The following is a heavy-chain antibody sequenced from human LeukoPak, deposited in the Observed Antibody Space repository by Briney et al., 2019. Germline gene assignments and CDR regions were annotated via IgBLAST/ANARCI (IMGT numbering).Heavy chain of an antibody. J-gene: IGHJ3*02. V-gene: IGHV4-39*01. D-gene: IGHD2-15*01. CDR2: IYFSGST. CDR1: GGSINSRTYY. CDR3: ARQGYCSSGSCYPEAAFDI. Sequence: KPSETLSLTCTVSGGSINSRTYYWGWIRQPPGKWLEWIGSIYFSGSTYYNPSLKSRVTISVDTSKSQFSLDLSSVTAADTAVYYCARQGYCSSGSCYPEAAFDIWGQGTMVTVSS.